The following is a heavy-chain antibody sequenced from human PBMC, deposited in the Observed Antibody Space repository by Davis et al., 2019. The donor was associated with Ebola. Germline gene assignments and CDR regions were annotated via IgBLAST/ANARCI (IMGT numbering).Heavy chain of an antibody. Sequence: PSETLSLTCTVSGGSISSHYWSWIRQPPGKGLEWIGYIYYSGSTNYNPSLKSRVTISVDTSKNQFSLKLTSVTAADTAVYYCGREARPLGIYYWGQGTLVTVSS. CDR3: GREARPLGIYY. V-gene: IGHV4-59*11. J-gene: IGHJ4*02. CDR2: IYYSGST. D-gene: IGHD3-3*02. CDR1: GGSISSHY.